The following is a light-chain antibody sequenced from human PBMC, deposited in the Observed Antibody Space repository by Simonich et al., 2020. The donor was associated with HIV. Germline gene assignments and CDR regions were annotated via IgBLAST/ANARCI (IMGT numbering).Light chain of an antibody. CDR3: QQYYSTPWT. CDR1: QSVLYSSNNKNY. Sequence: DIVMTQSPDSLAVSLGERATIHCKSSQSVLYSSNNKNYLSWYPQKPGQPPKLLLYWAATRESGVPDRFSGSGSGTDFTLTISSLQAEDVAVYYCQQYYSTPWTFGQGTKVEIK. J-gene: IGKJ1*01. CDR2: WAA. V-gene: IGKV4-1*01.